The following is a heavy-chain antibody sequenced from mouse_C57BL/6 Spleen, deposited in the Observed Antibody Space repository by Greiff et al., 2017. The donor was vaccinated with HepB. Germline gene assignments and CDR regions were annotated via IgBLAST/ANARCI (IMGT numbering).Heavy chain of an antibody. CDR1: GYAFTNYL. J-gene: IGHJ2*01. CDR3: ARRGSHFDY. V-gene: IGHV1-54*01. Sequence: VQLQQSGAELVRPGTSVKVSCKASGYAFTNYLIEWVKQRPGQGLEWIGVINPGSGGTNYNEKFKGKATLTADKSSSTAYMQLSSLTSEDSAVYFCARRGSHFDYWGQGTTITVSS. CDR2: INPGSGGT.